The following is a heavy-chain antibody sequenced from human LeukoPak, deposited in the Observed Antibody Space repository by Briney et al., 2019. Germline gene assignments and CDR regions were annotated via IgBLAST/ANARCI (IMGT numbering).Heavy chain of an antibody. CDR1: GFTFSSYS. CDR2: ISSSSNSK. V-gene: IGHV3-21*01. J-gene: IGHJ4*02. D-gene: IGHD2-2*01. Sequence: PGGSLRLSCAVSGFTFSSYSMNWIRQAPGKGLEWVSSISSSSNSKYYADSVKGRFTISRDNAKNSLYLQMNSLRAEDTAVYYCARTLGYCSSTNCFLTFDYWGQGTLVTVSS. CDR3: ARTLGYCSSTNCFLTFDY.